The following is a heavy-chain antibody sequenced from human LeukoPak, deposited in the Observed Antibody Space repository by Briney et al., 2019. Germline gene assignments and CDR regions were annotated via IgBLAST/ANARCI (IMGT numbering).Heavy chain of an antibody. CDR3: ATYSPSPRRGFDN. J-gene: IGHJ4*02. D-gene: IGHD4-11*01. Sequence: PGGSLRLSCAASGFTFSDYYMSWIRQAPGKGLEWVSYIGNRASDIYYADSVKGRFTVSRDNAKNSLYLQMDSLRAEDSAAYYCATYSPSPRRGFDNWGQGTLVTVSS. CDR1: GFTFSDYY. V-gene: IGHV3-11*01. CDR2: IGNRASDI.